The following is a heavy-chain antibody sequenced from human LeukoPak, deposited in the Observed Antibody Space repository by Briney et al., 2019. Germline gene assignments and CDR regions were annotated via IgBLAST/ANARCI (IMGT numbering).Heavy chain of an antibody. CDR1: GYTFSSYE. Sequence: GGSLRLSCAASGYTFSSYEMNWVRQAPGKGLEWVSYISSSGSTIYYADSVKGRFTISRDNAKNSLYLQMNSLRAEDTAVYYCARERGHYYGSGSVDYWGQGTLVTVSS. J-gene: IGHJ4*02. CDR2: ISSSGSTI. V-gene: IGHV3-48*03. D-gene: IGHD3-10*01. CDR3: ARERGHYYGSGSVDY.